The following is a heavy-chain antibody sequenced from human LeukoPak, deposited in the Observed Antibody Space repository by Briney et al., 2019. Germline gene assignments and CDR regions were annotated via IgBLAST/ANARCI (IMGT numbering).Heavy chain of an antibody. CDR2: IIPISGTA. CDR3: ARAWVSGTSPLLRYYYGMDV. Sequence: SVKVSCKASGCTFSSYAISWVRQAPGQGLEWMGGIIPISGTANYAQKFQGRVTITADESTSTTYMELSSLRSEDTAVYYCARAWVSGTSPLLRYYYGMDVWGQGTTVTVSS. V-gene: IGHV1-69*13. D-gene: IGHD3-10*01. J-gene: IGHJ6*02. CDR1: GCTFSSYA.